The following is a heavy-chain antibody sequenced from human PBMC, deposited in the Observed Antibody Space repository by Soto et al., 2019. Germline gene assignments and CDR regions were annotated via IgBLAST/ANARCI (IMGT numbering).Heavy chain of an antibody. J-gene: IGHJ4*02. V-gene: IGHV1-69*13. D-gene: IGHD3-22*01. CDR3: ATAGYYDSSGYYYPRRYFDY. CDR2: IIPIFGTA. CDR1: GGTFSSYA. Sequence: SVKVSCKASGGTFSSYAISWVRQAPGQGLEWMGGIIPIFGTANYAQKFQGRVTITADESTSTAYMELSSLRSEDTAVYYCATAGYYDSSGYYYPRRYFDYWGQGTLVTVSS.